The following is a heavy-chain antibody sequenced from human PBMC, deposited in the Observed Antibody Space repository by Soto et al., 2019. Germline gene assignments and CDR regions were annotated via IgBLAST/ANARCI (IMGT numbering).Heavy chain of an antibody. Sequence: QVTLKESGPVLVKPTETLTLTCTVSGFSLSNARMGVSWIRQPPGKALEWLAHIFSNDEKSYSTSLKSRLTISKDTSTIQVVLTMANVDPVDTATYYCARIRGMVRGANNWFDPWGQGTLVTVSS. V-gene: IGHV2-26*01. J-gene: IGHJ5*02. CDR1: GFSLSNARMG. CDR3: ARIRGMVRGANNWFDP. D-gene: IGHD3-10*01. CDR2: IFSNDEK.